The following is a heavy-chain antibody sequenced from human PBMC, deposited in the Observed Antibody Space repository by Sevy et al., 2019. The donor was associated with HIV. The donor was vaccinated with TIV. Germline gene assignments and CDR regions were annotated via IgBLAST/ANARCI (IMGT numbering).Heavy chain of an antibody. CDR1: GYTFTSYD. V-gene: IGHV1-8*01. D-gene: IGHD6-19*01. CDR3: ARGPRGSGWYYYYYGMDV. J-gene: IGHJ6*02. Sequence: ASVKVSCKASGYTFTSYDINWVRQATGQGLEWMGWMNPNSGNTGYAQKFQGRVTMTRNTSISTAYMELSSLRSEDTAVYYCARGPRGSGWYYYYYGMDVWGQRTTVTVSS. CDR2: MNPNSGNT.